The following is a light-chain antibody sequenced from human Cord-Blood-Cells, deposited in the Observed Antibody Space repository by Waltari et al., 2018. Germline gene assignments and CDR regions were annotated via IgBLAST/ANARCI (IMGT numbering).Light chain of an antibody. V-gene: IGKV1-39*01. Sequence: DIQMTQSPSSLSASVGARDTITCRASQSISSYLNWYQQKPGKAPKLLIYAASSLQSGVPSRFSGSGSGTDFTLTISSLQPEDFATYYCQQSYSTPPTFGGGTKVEIK. CDR1: QSISSY. CDR2: AAS. J-gene: IGKJ4*01. CDR3: QQSYSTPPT.